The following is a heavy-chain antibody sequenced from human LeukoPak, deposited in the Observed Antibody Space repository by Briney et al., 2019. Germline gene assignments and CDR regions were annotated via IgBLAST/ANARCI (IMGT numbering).Heavy chain of an antibody. V-gene: IGHV4-59*08. CDR2: IYHSGST. J-gene: IGHJ6*02. Sequence: SETLSLTCTVSGGSISGYYWSWIRQPPGKGLEWIGYIYHSGSTNYNPSLKSRVTISVDTSKNQFSLQLSSVTAADTAVYYCVRHLKYYYYGMDVWGQGTTVTVSS. CDR3: VRHLKYYYYGMDV. CDR1: GGSISGYY.